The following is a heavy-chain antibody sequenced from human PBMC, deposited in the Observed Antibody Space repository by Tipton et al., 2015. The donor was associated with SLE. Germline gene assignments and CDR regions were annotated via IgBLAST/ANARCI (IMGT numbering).Heavy chain of an antibody. CDR1: GFLFRTFP. V-gene: IGHV3-21*01. CDR2: ISSSGNFI. Sequence: GSLRLSCGASGFLFRTFPMTWVRQAPGKGLEWVASISSSGNFIYYSDSLEGRFTISRDNAKNSLYLHMNSLRAEDTAVYYCARDRGSSWFFFDYWGQGTLVTVSS. J-gene: IGHJ4*02. CDR3: ARDRGSSWFFFDY. D-gene: IGHD6-13*01.